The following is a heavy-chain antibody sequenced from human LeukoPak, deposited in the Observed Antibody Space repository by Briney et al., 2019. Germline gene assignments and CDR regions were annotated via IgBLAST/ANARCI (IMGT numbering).Heavy chain of an antibody. CDR2: ISSSSSYI. CDR1: GFTFSSYS. V-gene: IGHV3-21*01. Sequence: GGSLRLSCAASGFTFSSYSMNWVRQAPGKGLEWVSSISSSSSYIYHADSVKGRFTISRDNAKNSLYLQMNSLRAEDTAVYYCAKSGSWNYVFWAFDIWGQGTMVTVSS. CDR3: AKSGSWNYVFWAFDI. J-gene: IGHJ3*02. D-gene: IGHD1-7*01.